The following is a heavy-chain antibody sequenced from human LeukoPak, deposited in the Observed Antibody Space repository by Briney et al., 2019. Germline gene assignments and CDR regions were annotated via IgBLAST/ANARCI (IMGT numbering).Heavy chain of an antibody. Sequence: PSETLSLTCTVSGGSISSYYWSWIRQPPGKGLEWIGYIYYSGSTNYNPSLKSRVTISIDTSKNQFSLKLSSVTAAATAVYYCARGTRYSYIFDYWGQGTLVTVSS. D-gene: IGHD5-18*01. CDR2: IYYSGST. CDR3: ARGTRYSYIFDY. V-gene: IGHV4-59*01. J-gene: IGHJ4*02. CDR1: GGSISSYY.